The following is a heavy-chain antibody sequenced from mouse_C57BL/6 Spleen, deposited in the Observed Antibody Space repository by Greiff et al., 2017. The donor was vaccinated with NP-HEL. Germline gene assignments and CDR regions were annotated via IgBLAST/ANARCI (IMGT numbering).Heavy chain of an antibody. CDR2: ISNLAYSI. J-gene: IGHJ4*01. CDR1: GFTFSDYG. D-gene: IGHD1-1*01. Sequence: DVMLVESGGGLVQPGGSLKLSCAASGFTFSDYGMAWVRQAPRKGPEWVAFISNLAYSIYYADTVTGRFTLSRENAKNTLYLEMSSLRSEDTAMYYCARQNYYGSSYVKDYAMDYWGQGTSVTVSS. V-gene: IGHV5-15*01. CDR3: ARQNYYGSSYVKDYAMDY.